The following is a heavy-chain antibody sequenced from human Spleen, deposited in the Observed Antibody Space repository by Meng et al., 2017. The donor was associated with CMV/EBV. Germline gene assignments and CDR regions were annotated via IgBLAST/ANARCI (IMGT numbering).Heavy chain of an antibody. CDR3: AKERAGGVVTAQYGMDV. D-gene: IGHD3-3*01. V-gene: IGHV3-33*06. Sequence: GESLKISCAASGFTFSSYEMNWVRQAPGKGLEWVAVIWSYGTNTYYADSVKGRVTISRDNSKNTLYLQMNSLRAEDTAVYYCAKERAGGVVTAQYGMDVWGQGTTVTVSS. CDR2: IWSYGTNT. CDR1: GFTFSSYE. J-gene: IGHJ6*01.